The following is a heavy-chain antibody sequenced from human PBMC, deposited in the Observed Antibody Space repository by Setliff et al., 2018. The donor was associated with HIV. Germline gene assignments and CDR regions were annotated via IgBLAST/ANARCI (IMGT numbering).Heavy chain of an antibody. CDR3: ASLDGSESPYIYYYYMDV. V-gene: IGHV4-39*01. CDR2: IYYSGST. D-gene: IGHD3-10*01. Sequence: SETLSLTCTVSGGSIWNYYWSWIRQPPGKGLEWIGTIYYSGSTYYNPSLKSRVTISTDTSKNQISLKLSSVTAADTAVYYCASLDGSESPYIYYYYMDVWGEGTAVTVSS. CDR1: GGSIWNYY. J-gene: IGHJ6*03.